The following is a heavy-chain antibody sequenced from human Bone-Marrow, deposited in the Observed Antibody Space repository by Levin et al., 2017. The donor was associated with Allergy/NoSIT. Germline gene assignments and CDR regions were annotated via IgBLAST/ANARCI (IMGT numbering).Heavy chain of an antibody. D-gene: IGHD2-21*01. CDR3: ARDKESDGDSYFDY. Sequence: GGSLRLSCAASGFTFSSYGMHWVRQAPGKGLEWVAVIWYDGSNKYYADSVKGRFTISRDNSKNTLYLQMNSLRAEDTAVYYCARDKESDGDSYFDYWGQGTLVTVSS. CDR1: GFTFSSYG. CDR2: IWYDGSNK. J-gene: IGHJ4*02. V-gene: IGHV3-33*01.